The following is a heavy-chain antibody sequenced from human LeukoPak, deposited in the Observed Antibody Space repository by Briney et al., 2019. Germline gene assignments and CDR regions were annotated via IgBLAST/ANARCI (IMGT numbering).Heavy chain of an antibody. CDR3: AKRIAVTDTGGFDV. CDR2: IIDSGRT. D-gene: IGHD6-19*01. V-gene: IGHV3-23*01. Sequence: GGSLRLSCAASGFTFTNYPMSWVRQAPGEGLEWVSRIIDSGRTYYTDSVKGRFTISRDNSKNTLYLQMNSLRAEDTAVYYCAKRIAVTDTGGFDVWGQGTMVTVSS. CDR1: GFTFTNYP. J-gene: IGHJ3*01.